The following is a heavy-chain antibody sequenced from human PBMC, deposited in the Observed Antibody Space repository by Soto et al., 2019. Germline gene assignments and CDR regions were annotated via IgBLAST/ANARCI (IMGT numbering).Heavy chain of an antibody. CDR2: ITGSGGGT. Sequence: GSLRLSCTASGFTFSSYAMNWVRQAPGKGLEWVSAITGSGGGTYYADSVKGRFTISRDNSKNTLYLQMNSLRAEDTAVYYCAKSFDYDILTGYTSYFDYWGQGTLVTVSS. J-gene: IGHJ4*02. CDR1: GFTFSSYA. V-gene: IGHV3-23*01. D-gene: IGHD3-9*01. CDR3: AKSFDYDILTGYTSYFDY.